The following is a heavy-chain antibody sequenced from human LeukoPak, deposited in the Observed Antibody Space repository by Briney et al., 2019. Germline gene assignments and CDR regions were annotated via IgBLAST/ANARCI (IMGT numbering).Heavy chain of an antibody. CDR3: ARGKIGYYYGDSDGF. CDR1: GFSFSTYS. J-gene: IGHJ4*02. CDR2: VSPSSSYI. V-gene: IGHV3-21*01. Sequence: GGSLRLSCAASGFSFSTYSMNWVRQAPGKGLEWVSFVSPSSSYISYADSVKGRFTISRDNARNSLYLQMNSLRDEDTAIYYCARGKIGYYYGDSDGFWGQGTLVTVSS. D-gene: IGHD4-17*01.